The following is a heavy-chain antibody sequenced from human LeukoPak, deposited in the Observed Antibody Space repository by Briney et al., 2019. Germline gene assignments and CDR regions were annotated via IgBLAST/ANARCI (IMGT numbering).Heavy chain of an antibody. V-gene: IGHV4-4*07. CDR3: ARGGNYWPQWWFDP. J-gene: IGHJ5*02. CDR1: GGSISSYY. D-gene: IGHD1-26*01. Sequence: SETLSLTRTVSGGSISSYYWSWIRQPAGKGLGWIGRIYTSGSTNYNPSLKSRVTMSLDASKNQFSLELNSVTPADTAVYYCARGGNYWPQWWFDPWGRGTLVSVSS. CDR2: IYTSGST.